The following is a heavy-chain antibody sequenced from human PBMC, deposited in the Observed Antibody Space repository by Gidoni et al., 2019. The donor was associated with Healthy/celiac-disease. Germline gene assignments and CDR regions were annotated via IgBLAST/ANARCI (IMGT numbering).Heavy chain of an antibody. V-gene: IGHV4-61*02. Sequence: QVQLQESGPGLVNPSQTLSLTRTVSGGSISRGSYYWSWIRQPAGKGLEWIGRIYTSGSTNYNPSLKSRVTMSVDTSKNQFSLKLSSVTAADTAVYYCAFSREGYQLLWGQGTLVTVSS. J-gene: IGHJ4*02. D-gene: IGHD2-2*01. CDR1: GGSISRGSYY. CDR3: AFSREGYQLL. CDR2: IYTSGST.